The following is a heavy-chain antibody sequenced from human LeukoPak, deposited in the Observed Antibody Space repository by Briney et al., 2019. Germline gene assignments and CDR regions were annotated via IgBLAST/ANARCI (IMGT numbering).Heavy chain of an antibody. CDR2: IYPGDSDT. D-gene: IGHD2-15*01. CDR3: ARAYCGGGFCYSGFDF. V-gene: IGHV5-51*03. CDR1: GYPFTTYW. J-gene: IGHJ4*02. Sequence: GESLKISCKGSGYPFTTYWIGWVRQMPGKGPEWMGIIYPGDSDTIYRPSFQGQVTISADKSISTAYLQWNSLRASDTAMYYCARAYCGGGFCYSGFDFWGQGTLVTVSS.